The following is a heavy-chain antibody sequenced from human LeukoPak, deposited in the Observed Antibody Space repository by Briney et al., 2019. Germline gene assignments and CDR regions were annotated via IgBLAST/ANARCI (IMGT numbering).Heavy chain of an antibody. CDR2: ISFDGRSK. D-gene: IGHD2-2*03. CDR3: ARDGYCSSTSCYPGAAS. V-gene: IGHV3-30*04. J-gene: IGHJ5*02. CDR1: GFTFSNYA. Sequence: GGSLRLSCAGSGFTFSNYAMHWVRQAPGKGLEWVAVISFDGRSKYYADSVKGRFTISRDNAKNSLYLQMNSLRAEDTAVYYCARDGYCSSTSCYPGAASWGQGTLVTVSS.